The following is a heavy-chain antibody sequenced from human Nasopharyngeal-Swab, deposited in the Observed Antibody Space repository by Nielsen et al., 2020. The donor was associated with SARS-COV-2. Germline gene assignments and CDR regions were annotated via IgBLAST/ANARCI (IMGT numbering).Heavy chain of an antibody. CDR1: GFTVSSNE. CDR2: IRSTAYSGTT. Sequence: GESLKISCAASGFTVSSNEMSWIRQAPGKGLEWVGFIRSTAYSGTTAYAASVKDRFTISRDNSKSIAYLQMNSLKTEDSGVYYCARDPRHYSSGWHVDYWGQGTLVTVSS. CDR3: ARDPRHYSSGWHVDY. V-gene: IGHV3-49*03. J-gene: IGHJ4*02. D-gene: IGHD6-19*01.